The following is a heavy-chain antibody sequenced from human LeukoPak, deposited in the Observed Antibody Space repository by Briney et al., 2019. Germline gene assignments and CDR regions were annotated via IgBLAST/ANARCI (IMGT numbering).Heavy chain of an antibody. CDR2: VCYNGTT. D-gene: IGHD1-7*01. V-gene: IGHV4-59*01. J-gene: IGHJ3*02. CDR1: GDSISSYF. Sequence: SETLSLTCSVSGDSISSYFWAWIRQPPGKGLEWIGYVCYNGTTNYNPSLRNRVAISIDTSKNQFSLKLNSATAADTAVYYCARVVTGTTFAFDIWGQGTMVTVSS. CDR3: ARVVTGTTFAFDI.